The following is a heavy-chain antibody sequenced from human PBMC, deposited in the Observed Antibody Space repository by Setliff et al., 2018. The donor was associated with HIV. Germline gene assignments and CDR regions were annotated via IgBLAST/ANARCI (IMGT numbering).Heavy chain of an antibody. CDR1: GGTFSSYA. CDR3: ARDFGGYCSSMSCPGLFDP. J-gene: IGHJ5*02. CDR2: IIPIFGTA. Sequence: GASVKVSCKASGGTFSSYAISWVRQAPGQGLEWMGGIIPIFGTANYAQKFQGRVTITTDGSTSTAYMELSSLRSEDTAVYYCARDFGGYCSSMSCPGLFDPWGQGTLVTVSS. D-gene: IGHD2-2*01. V-gene: IGHV1-69*05.